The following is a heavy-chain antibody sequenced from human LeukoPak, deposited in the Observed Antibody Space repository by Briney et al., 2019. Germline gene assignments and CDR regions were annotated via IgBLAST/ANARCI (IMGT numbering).Heavy chain of an antibody. V-gene: IGHV3-33*01. CDR3: AREGSSWSYYYYYYMDV. J-gene: IGHJ6*03. CDR2: LWFDGSNK. D-gene: IGHD6-13*01. Sequence: SGGSLRISCAASGFTFSSYGMPWVRQAPGKGLEWVAVLWFDGSNKYYADSVKGRFTISRDNSKNTLYLRMNSLRAEDTAVYYCAREGSSWSYYYYYYMDVWGKGTTVTVSS. CDR1: GFTFSSYG.